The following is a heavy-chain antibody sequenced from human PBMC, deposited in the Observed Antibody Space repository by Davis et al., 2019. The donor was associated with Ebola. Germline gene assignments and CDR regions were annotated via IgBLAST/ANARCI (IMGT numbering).Heavy chain of an antibody. V-gene: IGHV3-21*01. CDR3: ARNTRYSSGSDYYYYYGMDV. J-gene: IGHJ6*02. Sequence: PGGSLRLSCAASGFTFSSYSMNWVRQAPGKGLEWVSSISSSSSYIYYADSVKGRFTISRDNAKNSLYLQMNSLRAEDTAVYYCARNTRYSSGSDYYYYYGMDVWGQGTTVTGSS. D-gene: IGHD6-19*01. CDR1: GFTFSSYS. CDR2: ISSSSSYI.